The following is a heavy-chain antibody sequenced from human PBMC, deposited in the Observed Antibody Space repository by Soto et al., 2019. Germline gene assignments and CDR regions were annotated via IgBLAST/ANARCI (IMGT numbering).Heavy chain of an antibody. Sequence: EVQLLESGGGLVQPGKSLRVSCVASGLTFSTYAMTWVRRAPGKGLEWVSSISGSGGSTYYADSVKGRFTISRDNSKNILYLQMDSLRAEDTAIYYCAKGVTATRPLNDVWGQGTTVTVSS. V-gene: IGHV3-23*01. CDR1: GLTFSTYA. CDR3: AKGVTATRPLNDV. J-gene: IGHJ6*02. CDR2: ISGSGGST. D-gene: IGHD2-21*02.